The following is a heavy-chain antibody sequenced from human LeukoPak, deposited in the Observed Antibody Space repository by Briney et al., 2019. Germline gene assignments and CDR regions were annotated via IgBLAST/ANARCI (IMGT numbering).Heavy chain of an antibody. CDR2: ISYDGSNK. CDR1: GFTFSSYG. J-gene: IGHJ4*02. Sequence: PGGSLRLSCAASGFTFSSYGMHWVRQAPGKGLEWVAVISYDGSNKYYADSVKGRFTISRDNSKNTLYLQMNSLRAEDTAVYYCARGHLVRGKYSSGWYKVDYWGQGTLVTASS. CDR3: ARGHLVRGKYSSGWYKVDY. D-gene: IGHD6-19*01. V-gene: IGHV3-30*03.